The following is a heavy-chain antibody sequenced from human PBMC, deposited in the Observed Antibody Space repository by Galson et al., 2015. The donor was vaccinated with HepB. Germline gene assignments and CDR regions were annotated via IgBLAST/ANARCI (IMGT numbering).Heavy chain of an antibody. D-gene: IGHD3-10*01. J-gene: IGHJ4*02. V-gene: IGHV1-3*01. CDR1: GYTFTSYA. CDR3: AGEIGGGSGSYYRFDY. CDR2: INAGNGNT. Sequence: SVKVSCKASGYTFTSYAMNWVRQAPGQRLEWMGWINAGNGNTKYSQKFQGRVTITRDTSASTAYMELSSLRSEDTAVYYCAGEIGGGSGSYYRFDYWGQGTLVTVSS.